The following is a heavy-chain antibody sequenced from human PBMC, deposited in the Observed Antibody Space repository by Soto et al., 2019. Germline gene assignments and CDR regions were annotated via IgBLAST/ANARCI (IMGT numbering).Heavy chain of an antibody. CDR1: GFTFSSYT. CDR3: ARGPLYYFDY. V-gene: IGHV3-21*02. CDR2: ISSRSITT. Sequence: EVQLVESGGGLVKPGGSLRLSCEDSGFTFSSYTMNWVRRAPGKGLERVSSISSRSITTHYAESGRGRFTISRDNAKRSLYLQMNSLRADDTSVYYCARGPLYYFDYWGQGTLVTVSS. J-gene: IGHJ4*02.